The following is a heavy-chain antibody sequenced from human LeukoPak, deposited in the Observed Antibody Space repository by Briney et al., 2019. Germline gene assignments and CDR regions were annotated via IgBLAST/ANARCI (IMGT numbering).Heavy chain of an antibody. J-gene: IGHJ4*02. CDR3: ARDLYSSSSPPSDY. D-gene: IGHD6-13*01. CDR1: GFTFSSYS. V-gene: IGHV3-21*01. CDR2: ISSSSSYI. Sequence: GGSLRLSCAASGFTFSSYSMNCLRQAPGKGLEWVSSISSSSSYIYYADSVKGRFTISRDNAKNSLYLQMNSLRAEDTAVYYCARDLYSSSSPPSDYWGQGTLVTVSS.